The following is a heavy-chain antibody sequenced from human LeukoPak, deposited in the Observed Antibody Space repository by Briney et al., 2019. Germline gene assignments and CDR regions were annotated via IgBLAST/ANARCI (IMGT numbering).Heavy chain of an antibody. V-gene: IGHV3-7*03. CDR3: AKDSSSWYVHGYWYFDL. Sequence: AGGSLRLSCAASGVTFSSYWMSWVRQAPGKGLEWVANIKEDGSEKYYVDSVKGRFTISRDNAKNSLYLQMNSLRAEDTALYYCAKDSSSWYVHGYWYFDLWGRGTLVTVSS. J-gene: IGHJ2*01. CDR2: IKEDGSEK. D-gene: IGHD6-13*01. CDR1: GVTFSSYW.